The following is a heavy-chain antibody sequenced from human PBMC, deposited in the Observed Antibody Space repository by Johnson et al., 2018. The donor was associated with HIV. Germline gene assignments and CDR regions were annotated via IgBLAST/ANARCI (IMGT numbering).Heavy chain of an antibody. CDR3: ARGYGGTAFSPYLAFDI. V-gene: IGHV3-66*03. J-gene: IGHJ3*02. CDR2: MYSGGST. Sequence: VQLVESGGGLIQPGGSLRLSCAASGFTVSSNYMSWVRPAPGKGLEWVSVMYSGGSTYYADSVKGRFITSRDNSKNTLYLQMGSLRAEDMAVYYWARGYGGTAFSPYLAFDIWGQGTMVTVSS. D-gene: IGHD4-23*01. CDR1: GFTVSSNY.